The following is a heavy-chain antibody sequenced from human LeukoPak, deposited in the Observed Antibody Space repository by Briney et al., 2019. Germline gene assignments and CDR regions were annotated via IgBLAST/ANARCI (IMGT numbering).Heavy chain of an antibody. V-gene: IGHV4-39*01. CDR3: ARIKSSGYSYGYSFYYYYYGMDV. CDR2: ICYTGNT. J-gene: IGHJ6*02. D-gene: IGHD5-18*01. Sequence: PSETLSLTCTLSGDSISSSGYCWGWIRQPPGKGLECVGVICYTGNTYYNPSLKSRVTISVDTSKNQFSLRLSSVTAADTAVYYCARIKSSGYSYGYSFYYYYYGMDVWGQGTTVTVSS. CDR1: GDSISSSGYC.